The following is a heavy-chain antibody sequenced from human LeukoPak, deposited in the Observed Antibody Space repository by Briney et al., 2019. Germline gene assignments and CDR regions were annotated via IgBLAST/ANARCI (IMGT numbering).Heavy chain of an antibody. Sequence: GGSLRLSCTASGFTFSNFWMGWVRQAPGKGLEWVSVIYSGGSTYYADSVKGRFTISRDNSKNTLYLQMNSLRAEDTAVYYCARGDGDSSGYYPFDYWGQGTLVTVSS. CDR1: GFTFSNFW. J-gene: IGHJ4*02. V-gene: IGHV3-53*01. CDR2: IYSGGST. D-gene: IGHD3-22*01. CDR3: ARGDGDSSGYYPFDY.